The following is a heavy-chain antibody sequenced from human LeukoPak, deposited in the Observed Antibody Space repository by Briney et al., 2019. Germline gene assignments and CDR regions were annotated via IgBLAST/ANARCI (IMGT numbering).Heavy chain of an antibody. CDR1: GFTFSGYW. CDR2: INGDGSST. V-gene: IGHV3-74*01. D-gene: IGHD5-24*01. CDR3: ARVLGESPRWFDP. J-gene: IGHJ5*02. Sequence: GGSLRLSCAASGFTFSGYWMHWVRQAPGKGLVWVSRINGDGSSTSYADSVQGRFTVSRDNAKNTLFLHMNSLRAEDTAVYFCARVLGESPRWFDPWGQGTLVTVSS.